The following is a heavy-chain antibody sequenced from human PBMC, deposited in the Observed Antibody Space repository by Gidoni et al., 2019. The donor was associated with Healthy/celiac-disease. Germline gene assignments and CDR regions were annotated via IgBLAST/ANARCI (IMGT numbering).Heavy chain of an antibody. CDR2: ISSSSSYT. Sequence: QVQLVESGGGLVKPGGSLRLSCAASGFTFSYYYMSWIRQAPGKGLEWVSYISSSSSYTNYADTVKGRFTISRDNAKNSLYLQMNSLRAEDTAVYYCARVYDYGDYGDAFDIWGQGTMVTVSS. CDR3: ARVYDYGDYGDAFDI. V-gene: IGHV3-11*06. J-gene: IGHJ3*02. D-gene: IGHD4-17*01. CDR1: GFTFSYYY.